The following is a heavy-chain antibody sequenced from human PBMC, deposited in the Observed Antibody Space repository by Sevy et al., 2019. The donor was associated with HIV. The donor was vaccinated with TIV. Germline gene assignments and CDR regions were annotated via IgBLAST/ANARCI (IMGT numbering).Heavy chain of an antibody. V-gene: IGHV3-23*01. CDR3: TKRPLGSPNFYFQY. D-gene: IGHD2-8*01. Sequence: GGSLRLSCAASGFSFSSNVMSWVRQTPAKGLECVSSIAASDGTTFYADSVKGRFTISRDNSKNTLFLQMSSLRAEDTAVYYCTKRPLGSPNFYFQYWGQGTLVTVSS. CDR1: GFSFSSNV. J-gene: IGHJ4*02. CDR2: IAASDGTT.